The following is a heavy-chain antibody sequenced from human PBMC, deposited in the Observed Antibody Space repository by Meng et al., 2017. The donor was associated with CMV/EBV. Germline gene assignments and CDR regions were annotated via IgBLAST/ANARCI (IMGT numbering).Heavy chain of an antibody. CDR1: D. CDR2: IIPVLSTA. D-gene: IGHD6-13*01. Sequence: DSSCVRHDAVQGLEWVGGIIPVLSTANYAQKCKSRVTITTDESTSTAYMEPSSLGSEDTAVYYCASATTNLRKRKIAAAPYCFDYWGQGTLVTVSS. CDR3: ASATTNLRKRKIAAAPYCFDY. V-gene: IGHV1-69*05. J-gene: IGHJ4*02.